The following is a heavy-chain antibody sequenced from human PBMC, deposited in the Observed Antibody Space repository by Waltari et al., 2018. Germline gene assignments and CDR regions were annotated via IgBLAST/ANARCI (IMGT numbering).Heavy chain of an antibody. V-gene: IGHV3-33*01. CDR3: ARDQGGMVVVASFDY. J-gene: IGHJ4*02. CDR1: GFSFSTYG. D-gene: IGHD3-22*01. CDR2: IWYDGNNK. Sequence: QVQLVESGGGVVQPGRSLRLSCVASGFSFSTYGMQWVRQAPGKGLEWVAVIWYDGNNKYYADSGKGRFTISRDNSKDSLYLQMNSLRVEDTAVYFCARDQGGMVVVASFDYWGQGTLVTVSS.